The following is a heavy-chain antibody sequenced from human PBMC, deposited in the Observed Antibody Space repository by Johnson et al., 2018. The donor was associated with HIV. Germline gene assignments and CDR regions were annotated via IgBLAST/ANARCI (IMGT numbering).Heavy chain of an antibody. D-gene: IGHD3-22*01. V-gene: IGHV3-7*04. Sequence: QLVESGGGLVQPGGSLRLSCEASGFTFSSYWMSWVRQAPAKGLEWVANIKQDGDAIFYVASVKGRFTISRDNSKNSLYLQMNSLRAEDTALYYCARVTTYYYDNNYYHSDAFDIWGQGTMVTVSS. CDR2: IKQDGDAI. J-gene: IGHJ3*02. CDR1: GFTFSSYW. CDR3: ARVTTYYYDNNYYHSDAFDI.